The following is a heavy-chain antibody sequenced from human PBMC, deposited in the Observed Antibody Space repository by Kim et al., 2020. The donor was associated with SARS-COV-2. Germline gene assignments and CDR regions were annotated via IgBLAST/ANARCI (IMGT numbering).Heavy chain of an antibody. V-gene: IGHV3-21*01. CDR1: GFTFSSYS. CDR3: AGPPLGSSSPYYRHGMDV. CDR2: ISGSSTYV. Sequence: GGSLRLSCAASGFTFSSYSLTWVRQAPGKGLEWVSSISGSSTYVYYADAVKGRFTISRDNAQNSLYLQMNSLRADDTAVYYCAGPPLGSSSPYYRHGMDV. J-gene: IGHJ6*01. D-gene: IGHD6-6*01.